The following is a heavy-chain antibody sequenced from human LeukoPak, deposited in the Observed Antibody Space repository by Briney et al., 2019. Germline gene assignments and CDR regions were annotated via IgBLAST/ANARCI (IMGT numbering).Heavy chain of an antibody. Sequence: SETLSLTCTVSGGSISSGGYYWSWIRQPPGKGLEWIGEINHSGSTNYNPSLKSRVTISVDTSKNQFSLKLSSVTAADTAVYYCAGSADYYYYYGMDVWGQGTTVTVSS. V-gene: IGHV4-39*07. CDR1: GGSISSGGYY. CDR2: INHSGST. CDR3: AGSADYYYYYGMDV. J-gene: IGHJ6*02.